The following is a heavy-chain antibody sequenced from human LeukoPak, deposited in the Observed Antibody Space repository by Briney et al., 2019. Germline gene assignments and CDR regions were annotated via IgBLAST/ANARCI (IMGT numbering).Heavy chain of an antibody. V-gene: IGHV3-33*01. D-gene: IGHD6-13*01. CDR2: IWYDGSNK. Sequence: GGSLRLSCAASGFTFRSYAMHWVRQAPGKGLERVALIWYDGSNKYYVDSVKGRFTISRDNSKNTLYLQINSLRAEDTAVYYCARDLYGSWSFDYWGQGTLVTVSS. CDR1: GFTFRSYA. CDR3: ARDLYGSWSFDY. J-gene: IGHJ4*02.